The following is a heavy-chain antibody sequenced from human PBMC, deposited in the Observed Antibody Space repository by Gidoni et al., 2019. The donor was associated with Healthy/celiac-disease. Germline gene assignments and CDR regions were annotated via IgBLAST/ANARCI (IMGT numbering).Heavy chain of an antibody. CDR3: ARDSYDILTGYYRSSYYFDY. CDR1: GFTFSRYS. Sequence: EVQLVESGGGLVQPGGSLRLSCAASGFTFSRYSLNWVRQAPGKGLEWVSYISSSSSTIYYADSVKGRFTISRDNAKNSLYLQMNSLRAEDTAVYYCARDSYDILTGYYRSSYYFDYWGQGTLVTVSS. D-gene: IGHD3-9*01. J-gene: IGHJ4*02. V-gene: IGHV3-48*01. CDR2: ISSSSSTI.